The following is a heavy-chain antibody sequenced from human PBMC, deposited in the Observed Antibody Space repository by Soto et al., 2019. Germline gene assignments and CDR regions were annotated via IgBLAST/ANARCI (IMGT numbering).Heavy chain of an antibody. CDR1: GFTFMSSF. V-gene: IGHV3-7*03. CDR3: ARYSRGRGRYFLDS. D-gene: IGHD1-26*01. Sequence: EVQLVESGGGLVQPGGSLRLSCVASGFTFMSSFMGWVRQAPGKGLEWVANINQDGGVTYYVDSVEGRFTIFRDNAQDSRYLQMHGLRAEDTAVYYCARYSRGRGRYFLDSGAQGPRVTVPP. CDR2: INQDGGVT. J-gene: IGHJ4*02.